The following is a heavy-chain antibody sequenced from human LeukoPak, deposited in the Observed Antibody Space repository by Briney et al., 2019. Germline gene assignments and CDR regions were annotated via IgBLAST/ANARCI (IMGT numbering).Heavy chain of an antibody. CDR2: ISWSSGSI. D-gene: IGHD6-13*01. CDR1: GFTFDDYA. V-gene: IGHV3-9*03. J-gene: IGHJ3*02. CDR3: AKGQQLVLFGAFDI. Sequence: GGPLRLSCAASGFTFDDYAMHWVRQAPGKGLEWVSGISWSSGSIVYADSVKGRFTISRDNAKNSLYLQMNSLRSEDMALYYCAKGQQLVLFGAFDIWGQGTMVTVSS.